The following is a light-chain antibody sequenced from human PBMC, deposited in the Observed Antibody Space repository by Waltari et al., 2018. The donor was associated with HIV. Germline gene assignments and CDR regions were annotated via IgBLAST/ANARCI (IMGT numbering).Light chain of an antibody. V-gene: IGLV1-47*01. CDR1: SSNIGINY. CDR2: SNK. Sequence: QSVLTQPPSASGTPGQRVTISCSGSSSNIGINYVYWYQQLPGTPPQLLIYSNKQPPSGVPDRFSGSKSGTSASPAMSGLRSDDEGDYYCAAWDDSLSGLMFGGGTKLTVL. J-gene: IGLJ3*02. CDR3: AAWDDSLSGLM.